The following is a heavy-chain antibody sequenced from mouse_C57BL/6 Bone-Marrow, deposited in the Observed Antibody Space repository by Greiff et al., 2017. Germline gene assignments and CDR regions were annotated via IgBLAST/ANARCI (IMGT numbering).Heavy chain of an antibody. CDR2: ISSGGDYI. Sequence: EVHLVESGEGLVKPGGSLQLSCAASGFTFRSYAMSWVRQTPEKRLEWVAYISSGGDYIYYADTVKGRFTLSRDNARNTLYLQMSSLNSEDTAMYYCTRDGRLRRFAYWGQGTLVTVSA. V-gene: IGHV5-9-1*02. CDR1: GFTFRSYA. D-gene: IGHD2-4*01. J-gene: IGHJ3*01. CDR3: TRDGRLRRFAY.